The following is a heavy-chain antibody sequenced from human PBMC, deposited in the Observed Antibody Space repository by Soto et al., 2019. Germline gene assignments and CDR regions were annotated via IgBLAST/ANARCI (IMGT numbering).Heavy chain of an antibody. J-gene: IGHJ4*02. CDR3: AKMGAYCGGDCTRAY. Sequence: EVQLLESGGGLVQPGGSLRLSCAASGFTFTSFAMAWVRQAPGKGLEWVSGISATGGSTHYADSVQGRFTISRENSTNTGYLQMNSLRAEDTAVYYCAKMGAYCGGDCTRAYWGQGTLVTVST. CDR2: ISATGGST. V-gene: IGHV3-23*01. D-gene: IGHD2-21*02. CDR1: GFTFTSFA.